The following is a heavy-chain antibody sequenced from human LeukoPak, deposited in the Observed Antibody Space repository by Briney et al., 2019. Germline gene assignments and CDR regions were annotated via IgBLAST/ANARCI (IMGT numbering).Heavy chain of an antibody. Sequence: SETLSLTCTVSGGSISSSSYYWGWIRQPPGKGLEWIGSIYYSGSTYFNPSLKSRVTISVDTSKNQFSLKLCSVTAADTAVYYCARSGSSSDQLPHNWFDPWGQGTLVTVSS. CDR2: IYYSGST. CDR1: GGSISSSSYY. D-gene: IGHD2-2*01. J-gene: IGHJ5*02. V-gene: IGHV4-39*01. CDR3: ARSGSSSDQLPHNWFDP.